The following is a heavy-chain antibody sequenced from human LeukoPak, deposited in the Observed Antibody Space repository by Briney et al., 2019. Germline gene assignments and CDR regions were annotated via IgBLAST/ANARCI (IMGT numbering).Heavy chain of an antibody. V-gene: IGHV1-18*04. CDR3: ARDQSLYYDILTGYLYFDY. Sequence: ASVKVSCKASGNTFTSYGISWVRQAPGQGLDWRGWISAYNGNTNYAQKLQGRVTMTTDTSTSTAYTELRSLRSDDTAVYYCARDQSLYYDILTGYLYFDYWGQGTLVTVSS. J-gene: IGHJ4*02. CDR1: GNTFTSYG. D-gene: IGHD3-9*01. CDR2: ISAYNGNT.